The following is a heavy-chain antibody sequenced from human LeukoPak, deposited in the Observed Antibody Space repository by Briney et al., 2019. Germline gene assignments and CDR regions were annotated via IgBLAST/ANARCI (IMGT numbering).Heavy chain of an antibody. CDR1: GGSISSGDYY. CDR2: IYYSGST. V-gene: IGHV4-30-4*08. D-gene: IGHD3-3*01. CDR3: ARGRDFWSGYATTFDY. Sequence: SETLSLTCTVSGGSISSGDYYWSWICQPPGKGLEWIGYIYYSGSTYYNPSLKSRVTISVDTSKNQFSLKLSSVTAADTAVYYCARGRDFWSGYATTFDYWGQGTLVTVSS. J-gene: IGHJ4*02.